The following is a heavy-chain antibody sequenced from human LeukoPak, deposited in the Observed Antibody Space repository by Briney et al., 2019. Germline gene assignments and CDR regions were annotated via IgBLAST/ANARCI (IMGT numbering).Heavy chain of an antibody. V-gene: IGHV1-69*13. D-gene: IGHD6-13*01. CDR1: GGTFSSYA. CDR3: AREDPAAAGSFDY. J-gene: IGHJ4*02. CDR2: IIPIFGTA. Sequence: SVKVSCKASGGTFSSYAISWVRQAPGQGLEWTGGIIPIFGTANYAQKFQGRVTITADESTSTAYMEPSSLRSEDTAVYYCAREDPAAAGSFDYWGQGTLVTVSS.